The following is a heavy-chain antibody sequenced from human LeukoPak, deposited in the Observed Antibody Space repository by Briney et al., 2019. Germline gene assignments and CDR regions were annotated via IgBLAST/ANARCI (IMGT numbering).Heavy chain of an antibody. V-gene: IGHV3-30-3*01. Sequence: GGSLRLSCAASGFTFSSYAMHWVRQAPGKGLEWVAVISYDGSNKYYADSVKGRFTISRDNSKNTLYLQMNSLRAEDTAVYYCARVQVAVAGTAYFDYWGQGTLVTVSS. CDR3: ARVQVAVAGTAYFDY. CDR1: GFTFSSYA. CDR2: ISYDGSNK. J-gene: IGHJ4*02. D-gene: IGHD6-19*01.